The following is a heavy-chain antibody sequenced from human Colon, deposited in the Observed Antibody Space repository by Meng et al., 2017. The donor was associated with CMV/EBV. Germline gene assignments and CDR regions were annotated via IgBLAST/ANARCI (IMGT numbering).Heavy chain of an antibody. CDR3: ARGPNYDILTGYYRAYYYGMDV. J-gene: IGHJ6*02. V-gene: IGHV1-18*01. CDR1: GYTFSSYG. D-gene: IGHD3-9*01. CDR2: ISAHNGNT. Sequence: ASVKVSCKASGYTFSSYGISWVRQAPGQGLEWMGWISAHNGNTNYAQKFQDRVSMTTDTSTNTVYMELRSLRSEDTAVYYCARGPNYDILTGYYRAYYYGMDVWGQGTTVTVSS.